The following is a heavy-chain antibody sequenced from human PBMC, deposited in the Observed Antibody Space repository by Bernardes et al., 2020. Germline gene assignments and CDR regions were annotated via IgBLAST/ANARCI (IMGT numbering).Heavy chain of an antibody. D-gene: IGHD6-13*01. CDR2: ISGSGGST. J-gene: IGHJ5*02. Sequence: GGSLRLSCAASGFTFSSYAMSWVRQAPGKGLEWVSAISGSGGSTYYADSVKGRFTISRDNSKNTLYLQMNSLRAEDTAVYYCAKDDSSSWYSPWFDPWGQGTLVTVSS. CDR3: AKDDSSSWYSPWFDP. CDR1: GFTFSSYA. V-gene: IGHV3-23*01.